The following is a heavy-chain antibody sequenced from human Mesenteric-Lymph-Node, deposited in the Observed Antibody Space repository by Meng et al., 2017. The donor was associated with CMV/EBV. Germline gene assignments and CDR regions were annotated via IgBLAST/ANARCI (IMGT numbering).Heavy chain of an antibody. CDR1: GFTFSSYE. CDR2: ISRGFTTM. V-gene: IGHV3-48*03. CDR3: ARGDYYGVY. Sequence: GGSLRLSCAASGFTFSSYEMNWVRQAPGKGLEWVSYISRGFTTMYYADSVKGRFIISRDNAKNSLYLQMNSLRAEDTAVYYCARGDYYGVYWGQGTLVTVSS. J-gene: IGHJ4*02. D-gene: IGHD3-10*01.